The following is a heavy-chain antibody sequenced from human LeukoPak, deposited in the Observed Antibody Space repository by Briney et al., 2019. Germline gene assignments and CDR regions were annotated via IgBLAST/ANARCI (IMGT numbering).Heavy chain of an antibody. D-gene: IGHD3-22*01. CDR2: TYWDDDK. CDR1: GFSLSTSGVG. Sequence: SGPTLVKPTQTLTLTCTFSGFSLSTSGVGVGWIRQPPGKALEWLAHTYWDDDKRYSPSLKSRLTITKDTSKNQVVLTMTNMDPVDTATYYCAHLHTYYYDSSGYYRLSYYFDYWGQGTLVTVSS. V-gene: IGHV2-5*02. J-gene: IGHJ4*02. CDR3: AHLHTYYYDSSGYYRLSYYFDY.